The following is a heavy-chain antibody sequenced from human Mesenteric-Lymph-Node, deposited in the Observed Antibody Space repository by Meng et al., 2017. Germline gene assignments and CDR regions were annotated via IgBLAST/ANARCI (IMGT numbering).Heavy chain of an antibody. V-gene: IGHV4-61*01. CDR2: IYYSGST. CDR3: AREMATTGEAFDI. CDR1: GGSVSSGSYY. Sequence: GSLRLSCTVSGGSVSSGSYYWSWIRQPPGKGLEWIGYIYYSGSTNYNPSLKSRVTISVDTSKNQFSLKLSSVTAADTAVYYCAREMATTGEAFDIWGQGTMVTVSS. D-gene: IGHD5-12*01. J-gene: IGHJ3*02.